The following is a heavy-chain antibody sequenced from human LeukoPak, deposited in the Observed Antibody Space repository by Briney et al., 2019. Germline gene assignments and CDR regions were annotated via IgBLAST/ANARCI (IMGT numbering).Heavy chain of an antibody. V-gene: IGHV4-34*01. CDR3: AKGEAAIGTDAFDT. J-gene: IGHJ3*02. CDR2: INHSGNT. D-gene: IGHD1-1*01. Sequence: SETLSLICAVYGGSFSNYYWSWLRQPPGKGPEWIGEINHSGNTNYNPSLKSRVTISRDTSTNQFSLEVSSVTAADTAVYYCAKGEAAIGTDAFDTWGQGTMVTVSS. CDR1: GGSFSNYY.